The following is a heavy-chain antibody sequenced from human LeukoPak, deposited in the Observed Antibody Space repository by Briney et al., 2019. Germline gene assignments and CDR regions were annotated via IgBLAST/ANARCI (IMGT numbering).Heavy chain of an antibody. CDR2: IYPGDSQT. V-gene: IGHV5-51*01. CDR3: AKRRRDQLLLGDWFDP. J-gene: IGHJ5*02. D-gene: IGHD2-2*01. Sequence: GESLKISCKGSGFIFTEYWIGWVRQMPGKGLEWMGIIYPGDSQTLYNPSLQGQVTISADKSIYTVYLQWNSLKASDTAMYYCAKRRRDQLLLGDWFDPWGQGTLVTVSS. CDR1: GFIFTEYW.